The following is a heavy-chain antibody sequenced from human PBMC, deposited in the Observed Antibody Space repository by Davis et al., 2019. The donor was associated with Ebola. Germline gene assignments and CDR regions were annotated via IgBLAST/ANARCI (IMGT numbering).Heavy chain of an antibody. J-gene: IGHJ4*02. V-gene: IGHV4-34*01. Sequence: SETLSLTCVVYGGSFSGYYWSWIRQPPGKGLEWIGEINHSGSTNYNPSLKSRVTISVDTSKNQFSLKLSSVTAADTAVYYCARVRGWQMGRLDYWGQGTLVTVSS. CDR2: INHSGST. CDR3: ARVRGWQMGRLDY. CDR1: GGSFSGYY. D-gene: IGHD6-19*01.